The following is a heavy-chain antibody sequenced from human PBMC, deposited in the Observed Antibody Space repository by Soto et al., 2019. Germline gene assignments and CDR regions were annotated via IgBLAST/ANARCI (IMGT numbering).Heavy chain of an antibody. CDR1: GYTLTSYA. D-gene: IGHD6-19*01. Sequence: GASVKVSCKASGYTLTSYAMHWVRQAPGQRLEWMGWINAGNGNTKYSQKFQGRVTITRDTSASTAYMELSSLRSEDTAVYYCAREPYSGWPYFDYWGQGTLVTVSS. J-gene: IGHJ4*02. CDR2: INAGNGNT. CDR3: AREPYSGWPYFDY. V-gene: IGHV1-3*01.